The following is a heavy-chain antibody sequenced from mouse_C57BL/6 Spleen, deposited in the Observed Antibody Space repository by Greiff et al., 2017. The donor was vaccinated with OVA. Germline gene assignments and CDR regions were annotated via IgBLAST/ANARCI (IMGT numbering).Heavy chain of an antibody. J-gene: IGHJ4*01. CDR2: ISSGSSII. V-gene: IGHV5-17*01. D-gene: IGHD1-1*02. CDR3: ARKRVGNMDY. CDR1: GFTFSDYG. Sequence: EVKLVESGGGLVKPGGSLKLSCAASGFTFSDYGMHWVRQAPEKGLEWVAYISSGSSIIYYADTVKGRFTISRDNAKNTLFLQMTSLRSEDTAMYYCARKRVGNMDYWGQGTSVTVSS.